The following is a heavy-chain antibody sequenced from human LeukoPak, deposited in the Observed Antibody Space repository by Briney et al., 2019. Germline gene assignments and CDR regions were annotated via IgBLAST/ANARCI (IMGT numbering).Heavy chain of an antibody. J-gene: IGHJ5*02. CDR1: GFTFSSYS. D-gene: IGHD2-2*01. CDR2: ISSSSSYI. CDR3: ARDSGVPAAMGWFDP. Sequence: PGGSLRLSCAASGFTFSSYSMNWVRQAPGKGLELVSSISSSSSYIYYADSVKGRFTISRDNAKNSLYLQMNSLRAEDTAVYYCARDSGVPAAMGWFDPWGQGTLVTVSS. V-gene: IGHV3-21*01.